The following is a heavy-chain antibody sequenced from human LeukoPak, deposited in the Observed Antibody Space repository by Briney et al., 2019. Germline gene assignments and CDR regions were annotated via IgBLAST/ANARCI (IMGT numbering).Heavy chain of an antibody. D-gene: IGHD2-21*01. J-gene: IGHJ4*02. CDR2: IYTSGST. Sequence: SQTLSLTCTVSGGSISSGSYYWSWIRQPAGKGLEWIGRIYTSGSTNYNPSLKSRVTISVDTSKNQFSLKLSSVTAADTAVYYCASGPAYCGGDCYFDYWGQGTLVTVSS. CDR1: GGSISSGSYY. V-gene: IGHV4-61*02. CDR3: ASGPAYCGGDCYFDY.